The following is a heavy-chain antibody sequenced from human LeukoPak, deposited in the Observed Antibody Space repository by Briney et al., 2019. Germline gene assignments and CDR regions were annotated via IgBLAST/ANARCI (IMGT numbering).Heavy chain of an antibody. D-gene: IGHD5-18*01. CDR3: ARSGAMAFDY. CDR1: GGSISSGGYY. V-gene: IGHV4-31*03. Sequence: SQTLSLTCTVSGGSISSGGYYWSWIRQHPGKGLEWIGYIYYSGSTYYNPSLKSRVTISVDTSKNQFSLKLSSVTAADTAVYYCARSGAMAFDYWGQGTLVTVSS. J-gene: IGHJ4*02. CDR2: IYYSGST.